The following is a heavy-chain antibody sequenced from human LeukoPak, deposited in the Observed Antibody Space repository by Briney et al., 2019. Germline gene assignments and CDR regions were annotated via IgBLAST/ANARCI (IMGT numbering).Heavy chain of an antibody. V-gene: IGHV1-3*03. CDR3: ARAGTTFGEDREFDY. CDR2: INAGNGNT. J-gene: IGHJ4*02. Sequence: ASVKVSCKASGYTFTSYAMHWVRQAPGQRLEWMGWINAGNGNTKYSQGFQGRVTITRDTSASTAYMELSSLRSEDMAVYYCARAGTTFGEDREFDYWGQGTLVTVSS. D-gene: IGHD3-3*01. CDR1: GYTFTSYA.